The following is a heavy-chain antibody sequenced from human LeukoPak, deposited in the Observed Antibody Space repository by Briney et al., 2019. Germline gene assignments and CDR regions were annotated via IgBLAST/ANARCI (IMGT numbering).Heavy chain of an antibody. CDR2: IDPSDSYT. J-gene: IGHJ4*02. V-gene: IGHV5-10-1*01. CDR1: GYSFTTYW. Sequence: GESLKISCKGSGYSFTTYWISWVRQMPGKGLEWMGRIDPSDSYTNYSPSFQGHVTISTDKSISTTYLQWSSLKASDTAMYYCARQAGGVGDYWGQGTLVTVSS. CDR3: ARQAGGVGDY. D-gene: IGHD3-10*01.